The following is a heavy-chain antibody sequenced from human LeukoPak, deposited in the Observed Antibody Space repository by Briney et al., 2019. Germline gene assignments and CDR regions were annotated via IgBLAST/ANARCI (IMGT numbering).Heavy chain of an antibody. CDR3: AGRATGLPEY. Sequence: GGSLRLSCAASGFTFSRYWMHWVRQAPGKWLVWVSRIDSDGTNRDYADSVKGRFTISRDNAKNTVYLQMNSLRDEDTAVYYCAGRATGLPEYWGQGSLVTVSS. CDR2: IDSDGTNR. V-gene: IGHV3-74*01. D-gene: IGHD3-9*01. CDR1: GFTFSRYW. J-gene: IGHJ4*02.